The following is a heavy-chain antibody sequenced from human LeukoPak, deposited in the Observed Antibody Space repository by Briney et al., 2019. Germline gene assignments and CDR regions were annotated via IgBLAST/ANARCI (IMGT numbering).Heavy chain of an antibody. J-gene: IGHJ3*02. CDR2: ISYDESNK. D-gene: IGHD3-16*01. CDR1: GFTFSSYG. Sequence: PGGSLRLSCAASGFTFSSYGMHWVRQAPGKGLEWVAVISYDESNKYYADSVKGRFTISRDNSKNTLYLQMNSLNAEHTAVYYFAKSVGITFGGASDAFDIWGQGTMVTVSS. V-gene: IGHV3-30*18. CDR3: AKSVGITFGGASDAFDI.